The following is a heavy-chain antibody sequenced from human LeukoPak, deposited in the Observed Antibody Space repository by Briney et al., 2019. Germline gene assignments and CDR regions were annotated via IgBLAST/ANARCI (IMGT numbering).Heavy chain of an antibody. CDR1: GFTFSSYW. J-gene: IGHJ6*02. V-gene: IGHV3-7*03. CDR2: INHNGNVN. D-gene: IGHD3-16*01. Sequence: GGSLRLSCAASGFTFSSYWMNWARQAPGKGLEWVASINHNGNVNYYVDSVKGRFTISRDNAKNSLYLQMSNLRAEDTAVYFCARGGGLDVWGLGATVTVSS. CDR3: ARGGGLDV.